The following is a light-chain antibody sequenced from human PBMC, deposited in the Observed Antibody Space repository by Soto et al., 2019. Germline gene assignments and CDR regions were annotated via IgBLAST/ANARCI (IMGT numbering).Light chain of an antibody. CDR1: QTIIRY. Sequence: DIQMTQAPSSLSASVGDRVTITCRASQTIIRYLNWYQQKPGRAPNLLIYAASNLQSGVPSRFSGSGSGTEFTLTISSLQPEDFATYYCQQGYSTPLSFGPGTKVEIK. CDR2: AAS. J-gene: IGKJ3*01. V-gene: IGKV1-39*01. CDR3: QQGYSTPLS.